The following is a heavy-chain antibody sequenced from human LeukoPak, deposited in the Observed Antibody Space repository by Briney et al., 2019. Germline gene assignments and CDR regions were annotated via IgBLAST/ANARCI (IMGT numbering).Heavy chain of an antibody. CDR1: GFTFSSYG. CDR3: ARDQYYYDSSGYSA. D-gene: IGHD3-22*01. Sequence: GGSLRLSCAASGFTFSSYGMHWVRQAPGKGLEWVAFIRYDGSNKYYADSVKGRFTISRDNAKNSLYLQMNSLRAEDTAVYYCARDQYYYDSSGYSAWGQGTLVTVSS. J-gene: IGHJ4*02. V-gene: IGHV3-30*02. CDR2: IRYDGSNK.